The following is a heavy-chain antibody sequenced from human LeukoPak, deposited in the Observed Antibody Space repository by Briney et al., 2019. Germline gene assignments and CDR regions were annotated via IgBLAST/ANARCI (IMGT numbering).Heavy chain of an antibody. Sequence: SETLSLTCAVYGGSFSGYYWSWMRQPPAKGLEWIGEINHSGSTNYNPSLKSRVTISVDTSKNQFSLKLSSVTAADTAVYYCARDVPLANDAFDIWGQGTMVTVSS. V-gene: IGHV4-34*01. CDR1: GGSFSGYY. CDR2: INHSGST. J-gene: IGHJ3*02. D-gene: IGHD3-3*02. CDR3: ARDVPLANDAFDI.